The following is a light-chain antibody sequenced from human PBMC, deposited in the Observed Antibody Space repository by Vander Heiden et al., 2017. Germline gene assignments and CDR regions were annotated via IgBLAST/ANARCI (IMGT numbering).Light chain of an antibody. CDR2: FAC. J-gene: IGKJ1*01. Sequence: DIVLTQSPLSLPVTPGEPASITCRSSQSLLHSNGYNYLDWCLEKPGQSPQLLIYFACSRASGVPDRFRGSGSGTDFTLEISRVEAEDVGVYYCMQTLQTLPAFGQVTKMEI. V-gene: IGKV2-28*01. CDR1: QSLLHSNGYNY. CDR3: MQTLQTLPA.